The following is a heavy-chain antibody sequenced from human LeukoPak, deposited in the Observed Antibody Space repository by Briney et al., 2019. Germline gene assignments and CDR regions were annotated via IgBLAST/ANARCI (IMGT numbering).Heavy chain of an antibody. V-gene: IGHV4-39*07. CDR2: IYYSGST. CDR3: ARDGMVRGGGVY. CDR1: GGSISSSSYY. D-gene: IGHD3-10*01. J-gene: IGHJ4*02. Sequence: SETLSLTCTVSGGSISSSSYYWGWIRQPPGKGLEWIGSIYYSGSTYYNPSLKSRVTISVDTSKNQFSLKLSSVTAADTAVYYCARDGMVRGGGVYWGQGTLVTVSS.